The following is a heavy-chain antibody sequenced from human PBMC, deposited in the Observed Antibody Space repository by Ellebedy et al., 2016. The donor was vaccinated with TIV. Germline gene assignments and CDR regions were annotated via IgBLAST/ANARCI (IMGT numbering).Heavy chain of an antibody. CDR3: ARPSVSTGYYQFDF. V-gene: IGHV3-23*01. J-gene: IGHJ4*02. D-gene: IGHD3-22*01. Sequence: GESLKISCAASGFTFSSYWMSWVRQAPGKGLEWVSTISDSGGNTYFPDSVKGRFTISRDNSRNTVYLQMNNLRAEDTAVYYCARPSVSTGYYQFDFWGQGALVTVSS. CDR2: ISDSGGNT. CDR1: GFTFSSYW.